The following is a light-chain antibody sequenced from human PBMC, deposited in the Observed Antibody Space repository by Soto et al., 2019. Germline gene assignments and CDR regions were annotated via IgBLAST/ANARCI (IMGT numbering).Light chain of an antibody. CDR1: QGKSSW. J-gene: IGKJ1*01. CDR2: KAS. CDR3: QQYNSQWK. Sequence: DIQMTQSPSTLSPSVGDRVTITCRPSQGKSSWLAWYQQKPGRAHKLLIYKASSLESGVPARFSGSGSGTEFTLTISSLQPDDFATYYCQQYNSQWKFVQGTKVEFK. V-gene: IGKV1-5*03.